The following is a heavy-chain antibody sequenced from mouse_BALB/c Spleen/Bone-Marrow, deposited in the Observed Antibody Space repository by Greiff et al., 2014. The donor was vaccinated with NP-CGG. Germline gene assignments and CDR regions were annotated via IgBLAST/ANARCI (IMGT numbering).Heavy chain of an antibody. J-gene: IGHJ2*01. V-gene: IGHV1-14*01. CDR2: INPYNDGT. CDR3: ARSYGGGDY. D-gene: IGHD1-1*01. Sequence: LVKPGASVKMSCKASGHTFTSYVMHWVKQKPGQGLEWIGYINPYNDGTKYNEKFKGRATLTSDKSSSTAYMELSSLTSEDSAVYYCARSYGGGDYWGQGTTLTVSS. CDR1: GHTFTSYV.